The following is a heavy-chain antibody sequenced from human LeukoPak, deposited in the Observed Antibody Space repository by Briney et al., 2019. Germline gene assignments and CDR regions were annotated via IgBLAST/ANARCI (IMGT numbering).Heavy chain of an antibody. CDR1: GYTFTNYG. CDR2: MNPKNGAT. J-gene: IGHJ5*02. Sequence: ASVKVSCTASGYTFTNYGINWVRQATGQGIEWMGWMNPKNGATGYAQKFQGRVTMTRDTSIGTAYMELSSLVSEDTAAYYCARMDRLSATPTTDWFDPWGQGTLVTVSS. D-gene: IGHD3-16*02. CDR3: ARMDRLSATPTTDWFDP. V-gene: IGHV1-8*01.